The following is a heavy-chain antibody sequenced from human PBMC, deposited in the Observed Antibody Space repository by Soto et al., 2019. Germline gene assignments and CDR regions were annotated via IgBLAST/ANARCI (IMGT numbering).Heavy chain of an antibody. CDR3: ARGSGTMIVDSY. CDR2: IWYDGSNK. D-gene: IGHD3-22*01. J-gene: IGHJ4*02. CDR1: GFTFSSYG. V-gene: IGHV3-33*01. Sequence: GGSLRLSCAASGFTFSSYGMHWVRQAPGKGLEWVAVIWYDGSNKYYAGSVKGRFTISRDNSKNTLYLQMNSLRAEDTAVYYCARGSGTMIVDSYWGQGTLVTVSS.